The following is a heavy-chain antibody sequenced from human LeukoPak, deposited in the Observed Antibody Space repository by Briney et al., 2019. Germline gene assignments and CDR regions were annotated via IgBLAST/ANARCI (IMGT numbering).Heavy chain of an antibody. D-gene: IGHD3-3*01. CDR3: ARHGRKYYDFWRPAPFDY. CDR2: IYPDDSET. V-gene: IGHV5-51*01. J-gene: IGHJ4*02. CDR1: GYSFTSFW. Sequence: GESLKISCKGSGYSFTSFWIGWVRQMPGKGLEWMGIIYPDDSETRYSPFLQGQVTISADKSISTVYLQWSSLKASDNAMYYCARHGRKYYDFWRPAPFDYWGQGTVVTVSS.